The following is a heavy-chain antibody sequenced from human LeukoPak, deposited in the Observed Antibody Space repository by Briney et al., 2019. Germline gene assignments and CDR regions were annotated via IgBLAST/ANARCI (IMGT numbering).Heavy chain of an antibody. V-gene: IGHV3-53*05. Sequence: PGGSLRLSCTVSGFTVSSNSMSWVRQAPGKGLEWVSFIYSDNTHYSDSVKGRFTISRDNSKNTLYLQMNSLRTEDTAVYYCAKDLNYGELVDSWGKGTLVTVSS. CDR1: GFTVSSNS. J-gene: IGHJ4*02. CDR3: AKDLNYGELVDS. D-gene: IGHD4-17*01. CDR2: IYSDNT.